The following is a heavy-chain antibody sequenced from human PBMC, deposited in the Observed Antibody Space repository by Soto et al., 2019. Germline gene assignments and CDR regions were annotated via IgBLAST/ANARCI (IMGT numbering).Heavy chain of an antibody. D-gene: IGHD2-15*01. J-gene: IGHJ6*02. Sequence: PGGSLRLSCAASGFTFSSYAMHWVRQAPGKGLEWVAVISYDGSNKYYADSVKGRFTISRDNSKNTLYLQMNSLRAEDTAVYYCARAGYCSGGSCPPTAAYYYYGMDVWGQGTTVTVSS. CDR1: GFTFSSYA. V-gene: IGHV3-30-3*01. CDR3: ARAGYCSGGSCPPTAAYYYYGMDV. CDR2: ISYDGSNK.